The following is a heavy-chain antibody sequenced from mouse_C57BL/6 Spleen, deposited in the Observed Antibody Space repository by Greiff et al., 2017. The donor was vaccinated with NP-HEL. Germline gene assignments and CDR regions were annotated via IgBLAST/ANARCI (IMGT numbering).Heavy chain of an antibody. J-gene: IGHJ2*01. D-gene: IGHD2-3*01. CDR3: ARGYDGYYIDY. V-gene: IGHV1-4*01. CDR2: IHPSSGYT. Sequence: QVQLQQSGAELARPGASVKMSCKASGYTFTSYTMHWVKQRPGQGLEWIGYIHPSSGYTKYNQKFKDKATLTADKSSSTAYMQRSSLTSEDSAVYYCARGYDGYYIDYWGQGTTLTVSS. CDR1: GYTFTSYT.